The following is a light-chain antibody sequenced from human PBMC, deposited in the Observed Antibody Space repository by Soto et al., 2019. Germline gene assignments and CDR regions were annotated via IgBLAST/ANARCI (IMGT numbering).Light chain of an antibody. J-gene: IGKJ4*01. Sequence: EIVLTQSPARVSLSPGERARLSCRASQSLNYYLAWFQQKPGQAPKLLIYDASNRATGIPARFSGSGSGTDFTLTISSLEPEDFAVYYCQQYGSSPLTFGGGTKVDIK. CDR2: DAS. V-gene: IGKV3-11*01. CDR3: QQYGSSPLT. CDR1: QSLNYY.